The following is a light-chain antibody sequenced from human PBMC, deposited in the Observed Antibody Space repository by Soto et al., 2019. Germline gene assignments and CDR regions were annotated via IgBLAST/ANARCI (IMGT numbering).Light chain of an antibody. Sequence: QSVLTQPASVSGSPGQSITISCTGTSSDIGAYNLVSWYQQHPGKAPKLMLYDVNIRPSGVSNRFSGSKSGNTASLTISGLQAEDEADYYCTSWTTSTTMIFGGGTQLTVL. V-gene: IGLV2-14*03. CDR1: SSDIGAYNL. J-gene: IGLJ2*01. CDR3: TSWTTSTTMI. CDR2: DVN.